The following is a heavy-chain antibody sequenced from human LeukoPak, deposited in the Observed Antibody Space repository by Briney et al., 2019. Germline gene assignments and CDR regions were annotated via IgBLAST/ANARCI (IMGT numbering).Heavy chain of an antibody. V-gene: IGHV3-9*01. J-gene: IGHJ6*02. CDR2: ISWNSRYV. CDR3: ATSRGCSGGSCQQHHPPYYYYGMDV. D-gene: IGHD2-15*01. Sequence: GRSLRLSCAASGFTFDDYAMHWVRQLPGKGLEWVSGISWNSRYVGYADSVKGRFTISRDNAKNSLYLQMNSLRSDDTAVYYCATSRGCSGGSCQQHHPPYYYYGMDVWGQGTTVTVSS. CDR1: GFTFDDYA.